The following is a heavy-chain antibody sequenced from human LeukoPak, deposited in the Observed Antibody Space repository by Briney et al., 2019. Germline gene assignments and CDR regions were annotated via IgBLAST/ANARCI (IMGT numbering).Heavy chain of an antibody. CDR1: GYSISSDYY. CDR3: AIFTGYSYGYSRAVDY. J-gene: IGHJ4*02. V-gene: IGHV4-38-2*01. Sequence: SETLSLTCAVSGYSISSDYYWGWVRQPPGKGLEWIGSIYHSGSTSYNPSLKSRVTISADTSKNQFSLNLSSVTAADTAVYYCAIFTGYSYGYSRAVDYWGQGTLVTVSS. CDR2: IYHSGST. D-gene: IGHD5-18*01.